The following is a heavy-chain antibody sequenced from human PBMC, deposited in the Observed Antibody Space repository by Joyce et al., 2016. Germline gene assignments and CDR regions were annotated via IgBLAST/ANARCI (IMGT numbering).Heavy chain of an antibody. J-gene: IGHJ4*02. Sequence: QGQLVESGGGVVQPGRSLRLSCAASGFTFSNYGMHWVRQAPGKGVEWVAVISYEGSNKHYGDSGKGRFAISRDNAKNTLYLQMNSLRAEDTAVYYCAGGILTGYFDYWGQGTLVTVSS. CDR3: AGGILTGYFDY. D-gene: IGHD3-9*01. CDR1: GFTFSNYG. CDR2: ISYEGSNK. V-gene: IGHV3-30*03.